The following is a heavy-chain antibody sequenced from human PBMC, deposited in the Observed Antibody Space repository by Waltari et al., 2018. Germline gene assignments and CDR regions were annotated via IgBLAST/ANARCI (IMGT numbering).Heavy chain of an antibody. CDR3: ARECKDDFWSGYCYFDY. J-gene: IGHJ4*02. V-gene: IGHV3-30*01. Sequence: QVQLVESGGGVVQPGRSLRLSCAASGLTFSSDAMLWLRQAPGKGIEWVAFISYDGSNKYYADAVKGRFTISRDNSKNTLYLQMNSLRAEDTAVYYCARECKDDFWSGYCYFDYWGQGTLVTVSS. D-gene: IGHD3-3*01. CDR2: ISYDGSNK. CDR1: GLTFSSDA.